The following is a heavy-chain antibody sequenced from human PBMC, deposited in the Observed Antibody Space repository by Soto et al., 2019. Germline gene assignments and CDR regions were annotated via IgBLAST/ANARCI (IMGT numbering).Heavy chain of an antibody. CDR1: GFTFSSYD. Sequence: GGSLRLSCSASGFTFSSYDMHWVRQATGKGLEWVSAIGTAGDPYYPGSVKGRFTISRENAKNSLYPQMNSLRAGDTAVYYCARGLVLYYGMDVWGQGTTVTVSS. D-gene: IGHD6-19*01. CDR2: IGTAGDP. J-gene: IGHJ6*02. V-gene: IGHV3-13*05. CDR3: ARGLVLYYGMDV.